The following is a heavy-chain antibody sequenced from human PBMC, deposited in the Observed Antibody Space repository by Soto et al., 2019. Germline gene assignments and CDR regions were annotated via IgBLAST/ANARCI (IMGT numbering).Heavy chain of an antibody. CDR1: EFTFSNYA. CDR3: ARGANLVTYDY. V-gene: IGHV3-23*01. CDR2: ISYGGGTT. J-gene: IGHJ4*02. Sequence: PGGSLRLSCAASEFTFSNYAMSWVRQAPGKGLEWVSAISYGGGTTYYADSVKGRFTISRDNAKNSLYLQMNSLRAEDTAVYYSARGANLVTYDYWGQGTLVTVSS. D-gene: IGHD2-8*02.